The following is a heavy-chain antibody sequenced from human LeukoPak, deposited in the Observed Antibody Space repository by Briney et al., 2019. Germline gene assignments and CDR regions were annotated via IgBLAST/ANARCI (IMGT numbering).Heavy chain of an antibody. Sequence: ASVKVSCKAAGYTFPGYYIHWVRQAPGQRLEWMGWINPNSGDTDYAQRFRGRVTMTRDTSISTAFMELRRLMSDDTAIYYCARGSPLAATGSGLTSWGQGTLVTVSS. CDR1: GYTFPGYY. CDR2: INPNSGDT. V-gene: IGHV1-2*02. J-gene: IGHJ5*02. D-gene: IGHD6-13*01. CDR3: ARGSPLAATGSGLTS.